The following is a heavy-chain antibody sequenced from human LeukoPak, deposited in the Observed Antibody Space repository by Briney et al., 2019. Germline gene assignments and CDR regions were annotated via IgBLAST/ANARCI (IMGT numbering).Heavy chain of an antibody. V-gene: IGHV3-9*01. CDR3: AEGGYYYDSSGIKYFQH. CDR2: ITWNSGSI. D-gene: IGHD3-22*01. Sequence: PGGSLRLSCAASGFTFRSYAMHWVRQAPGKGLEWVSTITWNSGSIGYADSVKGRFTISRDNAKNSLYLQMNSLRVEDTALYYCAEGGYYYDSSGIKYFQHWGQGTLVTVSS. J-gene: IGHJ1*01. CDR1: GFTFRSYA.